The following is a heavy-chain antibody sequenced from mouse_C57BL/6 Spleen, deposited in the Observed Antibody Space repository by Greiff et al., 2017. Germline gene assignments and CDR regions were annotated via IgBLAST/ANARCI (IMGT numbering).Heavy chain of an antibody. CDR2: IYPGSGST. V-gene: IGHV1-55*01. D-gene: IGHD2-1*01. CDR3: ARRGYGNYAMDY. Sequence: QVQLQQPGAELVQPGASVKMSCKASGYTFTSYWITWVKQRPGQGLEWIGDIYPGSGSTNYNEKFKSKATLTVDTSSSTAYMQLSSLTSEDSAVYYCARRGYGNYAMDYWGQGTSVTVSS. J-gene: IGHJ4*01. CDR1: GYTFTSYW.